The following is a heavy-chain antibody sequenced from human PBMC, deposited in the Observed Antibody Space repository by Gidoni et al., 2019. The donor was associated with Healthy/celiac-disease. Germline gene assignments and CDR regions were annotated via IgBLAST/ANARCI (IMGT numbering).Heavy chain of an antibody. CDR2: IYTSGST. J-gene: IGHJ5*02. Sequence: QVQLQESGPGLVKPSETLSLTCTVSGGSISSYYWSWIRQPAGKGLEWIGRIYTSGSTNYNPSLKSRVTMSVDTSKNQFSLKLSSVTAADTAVYYCAREREVTMVQGVIWWFDPWGQGTLVTVSS. CDR3: AREREVTMVQGVIWWFDP. V-gene: IGHV4-4*07. D-gene: IGHD3-10*01. CDR1: GGSISSYY.